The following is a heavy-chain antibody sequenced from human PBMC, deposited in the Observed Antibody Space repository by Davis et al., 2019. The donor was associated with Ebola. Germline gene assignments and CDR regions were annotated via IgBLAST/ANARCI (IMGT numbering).Heavy chain of an antibody. CDR3: AKDRDGDY. CDR1: GFTFSTYA. D-gene: IGHD2-21*02. Sequence: GESLKISCAASGFTFSTYAMNWVRQAPGKGLEWVSGISSSGDSTYYADSVKGRFTISRDNSKNTLYLQMNSLRAEDTAVYYCAKDRDGDYWGQGTLVTVSS. J-gene: IGHJ4*02. CDR2: ISSSGDST. V-gene: IGHV3-23*01.